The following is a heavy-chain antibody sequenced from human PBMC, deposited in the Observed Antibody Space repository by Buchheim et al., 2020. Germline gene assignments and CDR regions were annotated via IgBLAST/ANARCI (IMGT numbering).Heavy chain of an antibody. J-gene: IGHJ4*02. Sequence: QVQLVESGGGVVQPGRSLRLSCAASGFTFSSYGMHWVRQAPGKGLEWVAVISYDGSNKYYADSVKGRFTISRDNSKNTLYLQMNSLRAEDTAVYCCARDGYTSKWMGYWGQGT. CDR3: ARDGYTSKWMGY. CDR1: GFTFSSYG. CDR2: ISYDGSNK. V-gene: IGHV3-30*03. D-gene: IGHD2-2*02.